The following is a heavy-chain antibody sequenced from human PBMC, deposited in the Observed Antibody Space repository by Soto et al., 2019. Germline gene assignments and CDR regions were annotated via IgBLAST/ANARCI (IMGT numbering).Heavy chain of an antibody. D-gene: IGHD2-2*01. V-gene: IGHV4-31*03. J-gene: IGHJ6*02. CDR1: GGSISSGGYY. Sequence: QVQLQESGPGLVKPSQTLSLTCTVSGGSISSGGYYWSWIRQHPGKGLEWIGYIYYSGSTYYNPSLKSRVTISLDTSKNQFSLKLSSVTAADTAVYYCARGLRDIVVVPAAMMYYYGMDVWGQGTTVTVSS. CDR2: IYYSGST. CDR3: ARGLRDIVVVPAAMMYYYGMDV.